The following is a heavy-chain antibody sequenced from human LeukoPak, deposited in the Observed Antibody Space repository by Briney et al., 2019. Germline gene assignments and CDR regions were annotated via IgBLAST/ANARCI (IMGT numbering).Heavy chain of an antibody. V-gene: IGHV3-74*01. CDR3: ARASRTSYGDYPDY. D-gene: IGHD4-17*01. CDR2: IESDGSTT. J-gene: IGHJ4*02. Sequence: GGSLRLSCAASGFTFSTYWMHWVRHVPGKGLVWVSRIESDGSTTTYADSVKGRFTISRDNAKNTLHLQMNSLRAEDTAVYYCARASRTSYGDYPDYWGQGTLVTVSS. CDR1: GFTFSTYW.